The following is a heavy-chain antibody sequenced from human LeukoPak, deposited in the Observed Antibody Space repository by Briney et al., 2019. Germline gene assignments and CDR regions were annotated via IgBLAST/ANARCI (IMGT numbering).Heavy chain of an antibody. CDR2: IYSGGST. CDR1: GFTVSSNY. J-gene: IGHJ4*02. CDR3: AKGTSSSCYSAPNY. V-gene: IGHV3-53*01. Sequence: PGGSLRLSCAASGFTVSSNYMSWVRQAPGKGLEWVSVIYSGGSTYYADSVKGRFTISRDNSKNTLYLQMNSLRAEDTAVYYCAKGTSSSCYSAPNYWGQGTLVTVSS. D-gene: IGHD2-15*01.